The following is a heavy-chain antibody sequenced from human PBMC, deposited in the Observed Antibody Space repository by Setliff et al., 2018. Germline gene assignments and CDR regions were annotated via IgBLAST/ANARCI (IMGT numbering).Heavy chain of an antibody. CDR1: AYIFTNHY. D-gene: IGHD1-26*01. CDR2: ISPNSGNT. Sequence: GASVKVSCKASAYIFTNHYIHWIRQAPGQGLEWMGWISPNSGNTMYAQKFQTRVTMTRDTSISTAYLDLTSLRSDDTAIYYCARDSTGSDLYGFQYMDVWGKGTPVTVSS. J-gene: IGHJ6*03. CDR3: ARDSTGSDLYGFQYMDV. V-gene: IGHV1-2*02.